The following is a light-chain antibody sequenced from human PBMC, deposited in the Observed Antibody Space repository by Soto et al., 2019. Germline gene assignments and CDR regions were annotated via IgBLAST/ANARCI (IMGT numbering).Light chain of an antibody. Sequence: EIVLTQSPGPLSLSPGERATLSCRASQSVSTYLAWYQQRPGQAPRLLIYGASNRATGIPARFSGSGSGTDFSLTISSLQPEDFATYYCQQASAFPRTFGQGTKVDIK. V-gene: IGKV3-11*01. CDR1: QSVSTY. J-gene: IGKJ1*01. CDR3: QQASAFPRT. CDR2: GAS.